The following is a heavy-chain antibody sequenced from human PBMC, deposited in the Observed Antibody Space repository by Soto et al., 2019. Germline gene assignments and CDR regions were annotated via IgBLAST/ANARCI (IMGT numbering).Heavy chain of an antibody. Sequence: ASVKVSCKASGYTFTSYAMHWVRQAPGQRPEWMGWINAGNGNTKYSQKFQGRVTITRDTSASTAYMELSSLRSEDTAVYYCARDRSLGYDFWSGYPWLDPWGQGTLVTVSS. CDR1: GYTFTSYA. D-gene: IGHD3-3*01. J-gene: IGHJ5*02. V-gene: IGHV1-3*01. CDR2: INAGNGNT. CDR3: ARDRSLGYDFWSGYPWLDP.